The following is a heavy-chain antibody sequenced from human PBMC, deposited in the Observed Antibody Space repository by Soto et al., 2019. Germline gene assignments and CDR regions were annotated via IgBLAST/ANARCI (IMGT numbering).Heavy chain of an antibody. V-gene: IGHV4-31*11. CDR3: ARAQKIFGIITFIVY. D-gene: IGHD3-3*01. J-gene: IGHJ4*01. CDR1: GGSINICCYY. Sequence: LSLTCAVSGGSINICCYYWIGILNHPGKGLEWIGYIYYSGSTSYNPSLKSRVTISVDTSKNQFSLKLPSVTAADTAVYFCARAQKIFGIITFIVYWYQETLDTV. CDR2: IYYSGST.